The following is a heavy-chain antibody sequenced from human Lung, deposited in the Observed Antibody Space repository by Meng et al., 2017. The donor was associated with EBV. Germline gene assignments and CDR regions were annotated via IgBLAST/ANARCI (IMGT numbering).Heavy chain of an antibody. D-gene: IGHD1-1*01. Sequence: QVRGAGHGRVMSSETLSLTCTVSGASISDYFWNWIRQPAGKGLEWIGRIYSSGITNYNPSLQSRVTISVDRSKNQFSLNLSSVTAADTAVYYCGRDQGRQLINHWGQGTLVTVSS. CDR3: GRDQGRQLINH. CDR2: IYSSGIT. CDR1: GASISDYF. J-gene: IGHJ4*02. V-gene: IGHV4-4*07.